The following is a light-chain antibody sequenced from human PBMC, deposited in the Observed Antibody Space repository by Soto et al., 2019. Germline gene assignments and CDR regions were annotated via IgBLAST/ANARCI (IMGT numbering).Light chain of an antibody. J-gene: IGKJ2*01. CDR2: WAS. CDR1: RSIFFSSDNKSY. CDR3: QQSYSFPYT. Sequence: DIVMTQSPDSLAVSLGERATVNCKSSRSIFFSSDNKSYLTWYQQKPGQPPRLLIYWASTRESGVPDRFSGSGSGADFTLTISCLQAEDVGVYYCQQSYSFPYTFGQGTKVEI. V-gene: IGKV4-1*01.